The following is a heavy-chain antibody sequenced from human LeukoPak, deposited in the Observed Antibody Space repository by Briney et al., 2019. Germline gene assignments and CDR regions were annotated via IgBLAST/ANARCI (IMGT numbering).Heavy chain of an antibody. D-gene: IGHD4-17*01. CDR3: ARDYGVYGDYAFDY. J-gene: IGHJ4*02. CDR1: GFNFSSDW. V-gene: IGHV3-7*01. CDR2: IKQDGSEK. Sequence: GGSLRLSCAASGFNFSSDWMSWVRQAPGKGLEWVANIKQDGSEKYYVDSVKGRFTISGDNAKNSLYLQMNSLRAEDTAVYYCARDYGVYGDYAFDYWGQGILVTVSS.